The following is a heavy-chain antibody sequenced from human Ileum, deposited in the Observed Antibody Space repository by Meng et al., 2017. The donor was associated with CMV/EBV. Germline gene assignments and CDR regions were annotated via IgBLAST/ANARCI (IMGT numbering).Heavy chain of an antibody. CDR1: GLSFSYFL. CDR3: ARDMDEDYSGNTLDY. D-gene: IGHD4-23*01. J-gene: IGHJ4*02. V-gene: IGHV3-74*01. CDR2: IRNDGSNT. Sequence: EGGLVQLGGCLRSSCADSGLSFSYFLMHWFRQVPGKGLVWVPRIRNDGSNTGYADSGKGRFTISRDNAKNTLFLQMNSLRVEDTAVYYCARDMDEDYSGNTLDYWGQGTLVTVSS.